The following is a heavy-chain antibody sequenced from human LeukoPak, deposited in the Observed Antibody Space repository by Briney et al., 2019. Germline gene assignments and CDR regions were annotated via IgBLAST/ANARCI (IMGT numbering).Heavy chain of an antibody. CDR3: ARGGYSYGYPLYYYYGMDV. V-gene: IGHV4-59*01. D-gene: IGHD5-18*01. CDR1: GGSISSYY. J-gene: IGHJ6*02. CDR2: IYYSGST. Sequence: SETLSLTCTVSGGSISSYYWSWIRQPPGKGLEWIGYIYYSGSTNYNPSLKSRVTISVDTSKNQFSLKLSSVTVADTAVYYCARGGYSYGYPLYYYYGMDVWGQGTTVTVSS.